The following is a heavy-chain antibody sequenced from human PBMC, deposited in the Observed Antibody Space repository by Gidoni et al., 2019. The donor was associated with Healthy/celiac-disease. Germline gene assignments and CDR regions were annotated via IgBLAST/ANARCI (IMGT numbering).Heavy chain of an antibody. CDR3: ARGDSSGTYYYYYGMDV. Sequence: QVQLVQSRSEVKKPGASVQVSCKASGYTFHRYYMHWVRQAPGQGLEWMGIINPSGGSTSYAQKFQGRVTMTRDTSTSTVYMELSSLRSEDTAVYYCARGDSSGTYYYYYGMDVWGQGTTVTVSS. J-gene: IGHJ6*02. V-gene: IGHV1-46*02. D-gene: IGHD6-19*01. CDR2: INPSGGST. CDR1: GYTFHRYY.